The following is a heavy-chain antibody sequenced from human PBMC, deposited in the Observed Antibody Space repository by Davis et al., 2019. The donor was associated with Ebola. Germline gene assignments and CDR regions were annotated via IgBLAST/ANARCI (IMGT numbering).Heavy chain of an antibody. J-gene: IGHJ4*02. CDR2: ISSSGSTI. V-gene: IGHV3-48*04. CDR3: ARDYYDSSGYELDY. D-gene: IGHD3-22*01. Sequence: GESLKISCAASGFTFSSYAMSWVRQAPGKGLEWVSYISSSGSTIYYADSVKGRFTISRDNAKNSLYLQMNSLRAEDTAVYYCARDYYDSSGYELDYWGQGTLVTVSS. CDR1: GFTFSSYA.